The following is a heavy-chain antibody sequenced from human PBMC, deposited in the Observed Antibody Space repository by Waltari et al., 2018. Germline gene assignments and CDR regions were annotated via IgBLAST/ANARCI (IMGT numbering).Heavy chain of an antibody. V-gene: IGHV4-59*01. CDR3: AREMATIMRGAFDI. D-gene: IGHD5-12*01. CDR2: IYYRGST. CDR1: GGSISSYY. J-gene: IGHJ3*02. Sequence: QVQLQESGPGLVKPSETLSLTCTVSGGSISSYYWSWIRQPPGKGLEWIGYIYYRGSTNYNPPLKSRVTISVDTAKNQFSLKLSSVTAADTAVYYCAREMATIMRGAFDIWGQGTMVTVSS.